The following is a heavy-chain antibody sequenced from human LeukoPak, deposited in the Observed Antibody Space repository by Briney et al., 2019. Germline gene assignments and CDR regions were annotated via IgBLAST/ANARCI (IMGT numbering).Heavy chain of an antibody. J-gene: IGHJ4*02. CDR1: GFIFSHFG. V-gene: IGHV3-33*01. D-gene: IGHD3-10*01. CDR3: ARDSCLIKTCLDY. Sequence: PGGSLRLSCATSGFIFSHFGMHWVRQAPGKGLEWVAAIQSDGSQEYFADSVKGRSTISRDESKSTMYLQIDTLRAEDTAVYYCARDSCLIKTCLDYWGQGTLVTVSS. CDR2: IQSDGSQE.